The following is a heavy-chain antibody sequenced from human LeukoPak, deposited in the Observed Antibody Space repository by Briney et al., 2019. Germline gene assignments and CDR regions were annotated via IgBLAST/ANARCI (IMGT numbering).Heavy chain of an antibody. CDR1: GFTFTSYA. D-gene: IGHD3-9*01. Sequence: GGSLRLSCAASGFTFTSYAMNWVRQAPGKGLEWVSSISSSSRDINYADSVKGRFTISRDNSKNTLYLQMNSLRAEDTAVYYCAREIRYFDPYGMDVWGQGTTVTVSS. V-gene: IGHV3-21*01. J-gene: IGHJ6*02. CDR2: ISSSSRDI. CDR3: AREIRYFDPYGMDV.